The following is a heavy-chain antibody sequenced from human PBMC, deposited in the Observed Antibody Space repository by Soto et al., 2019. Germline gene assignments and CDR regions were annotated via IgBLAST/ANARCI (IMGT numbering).Heavy chain of an antibody. CDR3: AKGLRGRYYYDSSGHPLDY. V-gene: IGHV3-23*01. Sequence: GGSLRLSCAASGFTFSSYAMSWVRQAPGKGLEWVSAISGSGGSTYYADSVKGRFTISRDNSKNTLYLQMNSLRAEDTAVYYCAKGLRGRYYYDSSGHPLDYWGRGTLVTVSS. CDR1: GFTFSSYA. D-gene: IGHD3-22*01. CDR2: ISGSGGST. J-gene: IGHJ4*02.